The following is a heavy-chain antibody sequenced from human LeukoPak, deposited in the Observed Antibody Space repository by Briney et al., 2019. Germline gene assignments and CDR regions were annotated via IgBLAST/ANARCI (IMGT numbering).Heavy chain of an antibody. J-gene: IGHJ4*02. D-gene: IGHD6-13*01. CDR3: ARLYASSWYYFDY. V-gene: IGHV3-21*01. CDR2: IGSSTYI. CDR1: GFTFSSYS. Sequence: GGSLRLSCAASGFTFSSYSMNWVRQAPGKGLEWVSSIGSSTYIHCADSVKGRFTISRDNAKNSLYLQMNSLRAEDTAVYYCARLYASSWYYFDYWGQGTLVTVSS.